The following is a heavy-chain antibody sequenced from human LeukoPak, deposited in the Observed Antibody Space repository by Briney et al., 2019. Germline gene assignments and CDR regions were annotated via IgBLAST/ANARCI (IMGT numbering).Heavy chain of an antibody. CDR3: ALWQLVRHWFDP. V-gene: IGHV1-69*06. CDR2: IIPIFGTA. J-gene: IGHJ5*02. CDR1: GYTFTSYD. D-gene: IGHD6-6*01. Sequence: GASVKVSCMASGYTFTSYDINWVRQAPGQGREWMGGIIPIFGTANYAQKFQGRVTITADKSTSTAYMELSSLRSEDTAVYYCALWQLVRHWFDPWGQGTLVTVSS.